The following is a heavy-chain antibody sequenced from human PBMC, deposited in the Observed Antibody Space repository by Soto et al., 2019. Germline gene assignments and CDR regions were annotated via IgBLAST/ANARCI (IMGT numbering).Heavy chain of an antibody. CDR3: ARGSGHYDYIWGSYRPEGAFDI. D-gene: IGHD3-16*02. CDR2: INHSGST. J-gene: IGHJ3*02. CDR1: GGSFSGYY. V-gene: IGHV4-34*01. Sequence: QVQLQQWGAGLLKPSETLSLTCAVYGGSFSGYYRSWIRQPPGKGLEWIGEINHSGSTNYNPSLKSRVTISVDTSKNQFSMKLSSVTAADTAVYYCARGSGHYDYIWGSYRPEGAFDIWGQGTMVTVSS.